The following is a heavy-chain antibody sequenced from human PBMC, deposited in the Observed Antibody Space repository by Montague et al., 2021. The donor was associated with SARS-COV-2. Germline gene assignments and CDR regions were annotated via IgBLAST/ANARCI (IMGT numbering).Heavy chain of an antibody. CDR1: GFTFSSYA. CDR3: ARDSVIDGPYGMDV. D-gene: IGHD2-21*01. V-gene: IGHV3-30*04. J-gene: IGHJ6*02. Sequence: SLRLSCAASGFTFSSYAMHWVRQAPGKGLEWEAVISYDGSNKYYADSVKGRFTISRDNSKNTLYLQMNSLRAEDTAVYYCARDSVIDGPYGMDVWGQGTTVTVSS. CDR2: ISYDGSNK.